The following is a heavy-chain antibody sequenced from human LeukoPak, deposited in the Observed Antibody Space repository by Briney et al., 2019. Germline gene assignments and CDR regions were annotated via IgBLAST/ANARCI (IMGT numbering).Heavy chain of an antibody. CDR1: GGSISSSSYC. CDR2: IYYSGST. V-gene: IGHV4-39*07. CDR3: ARDIVSSAGILTGYYTYYYYYYMDV. Sequence: SETLSLTCTVSGGSISSSSYCWGWIRQPPGKGLEWIGSIYYSGSTYYNPSLKSRVTISVDTSKNQFSLKLSSVTAADTAVYYCARDIVSSAGILTGYYTYYYYYYMDVWGKGTTVTVSS. D-gene: IGHD3-9*01. J-gene: IGHJ6*03.